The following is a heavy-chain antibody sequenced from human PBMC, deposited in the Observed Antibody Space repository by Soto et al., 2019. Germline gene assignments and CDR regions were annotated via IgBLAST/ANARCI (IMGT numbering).Heavy chain of an antibody. CDR3: ARGGLPISGPLHY. V-gene: IGHV1-69*06. Sequence: SVKVSCKASGGTFSSYAISWVRQAPGQGLEWMEGIIPIFGTANYAQKFQGRVTITADKSTSTAYMELSSLRSEDTAVYYCARGGLPISGPLHYWGQGTLVTVSS. D-gene: IGHD2-15*01. CDR1: GGTFSSYA. J-gene: IGHJ4*02. CDR2: IIPIFGTA.